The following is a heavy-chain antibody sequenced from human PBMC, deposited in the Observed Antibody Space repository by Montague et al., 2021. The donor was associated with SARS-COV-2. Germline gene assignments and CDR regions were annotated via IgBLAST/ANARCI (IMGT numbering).Heavy chain of an antibody. V-gene: IGHV4-39*01. D-gene: IGHD2-21*02. CDR2: IHYIGNT. Sequence: SETLSLTCTVSAGSISTNSYYWAWIRQPPGKGLELIGSIHYIGNTYYSPSLESRVTMSVDTSENQFSLKLRSVIDADTAVHYCARLLPDGTVVATDIPFDSWGQGTLVTVSS. CDR3: ARLLPDGTVVATDIPFDS. J-gene: IGHJ4*02. CDR1: AGSISTNSYY.